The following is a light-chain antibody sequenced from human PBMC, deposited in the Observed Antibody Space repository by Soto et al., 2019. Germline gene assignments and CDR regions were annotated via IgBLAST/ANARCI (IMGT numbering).Light chain of an antibody. CDR2: DAS. CDR1: HDVSRN. V-gene: IGKV1-33*01. Sequence: DIQMTQSPSSLSASVGDRVTIACQSSHDVSRNLNWFQQKSGEAPKLLIYDASNLERGVPSRFSASGSGTDFTFTISSLQPEDVATYYCQQYNSMLSFGGGTKIELK. CDR3: QQYNSMLS. J-gene: IGKJ4*01.